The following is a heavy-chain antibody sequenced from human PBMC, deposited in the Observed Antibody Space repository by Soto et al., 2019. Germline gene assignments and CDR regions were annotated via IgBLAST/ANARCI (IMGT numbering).Heavy chain of an antibody. CDR2: ISGSGDST. D-gene: IGHD6-13*01. CDR3: AKDRDGAAAGPTKFYGMDV. CDR1: GFTFSSYA. Sequence: EVQLLESGGCLVQPGGSLRLSCAASGFTFSSYAMSWVRQSPGKGLEWVSVISGSGDSTYYADSVRGRFTISRDNSKNTLYLQMNSLRAEDTAVYYCAKDRDGAAAGPTKFYGMDVWGQGTTVTVSS. V-gene: IGHV3-23*01. J-gene: IGHJ6*02.